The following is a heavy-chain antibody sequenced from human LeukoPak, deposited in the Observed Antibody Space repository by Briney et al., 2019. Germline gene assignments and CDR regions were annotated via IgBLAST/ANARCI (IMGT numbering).Heavy chain of an antibody. J-gene: IGHJ3*02. Sequence: PSETLSLTCTVSGGSISSYYWSWIRQPPGKGLEWIGYIYYSGSTNYNPSLKSRVTISVDTSKNQFSLKLSPVTAADTAVYYCARDSGSYHGAFDIWGQGTMVTVSS. CDR2: IYYSGST. CDR3: ARDSGSYHGAFDI. D-gene: IGHD1-26*01. CDR1: GGSISSYY. V-gene: IGHV4-59*01.